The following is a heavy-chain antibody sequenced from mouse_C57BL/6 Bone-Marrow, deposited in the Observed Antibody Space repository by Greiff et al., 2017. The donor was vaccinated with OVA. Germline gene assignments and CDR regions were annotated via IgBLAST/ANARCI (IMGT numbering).Heavy chain of an antibody. Sequence: VQLQQSGAELARPGASVKLSCKASGYTFTSYGISWVKQRTGQGLEWIGEINPRSGNTYYNEKFKGKATLTADKSSNTAYMQLRSLTSEDSAVYYCARWNCTVAPCYWGKCATLSVSS. D-gene: IGHD1-1*01. CDR3: ARWNCTVAPCY. CDR2: INPRSGNT. J-gene: IGHJ2*01. V-gene: IGHV1-81*01. CDR1: GYTFTSYG.